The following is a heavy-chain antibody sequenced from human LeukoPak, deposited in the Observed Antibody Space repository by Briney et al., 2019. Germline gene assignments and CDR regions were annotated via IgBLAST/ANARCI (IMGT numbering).Heavy chain of an antibody. CDR2: IYPGDSGT. CDR3: ARLHRDGYYADAFDI. D-gene: IGHD3-3*01. J-gene: IGHJ3*02. CDR1: GYSFTRYW. Sequence: GESLKISCKGSGYSFTRYWIGWVRQMPGEGLEWMGIIYPGDSGTRYSPSFQGQVTISADKSISTAYLQWSSLRASDTAMYYCARLHRDGYYADAFDIWAQGTMVTVSS. V-gene: IGHV5-51*01.